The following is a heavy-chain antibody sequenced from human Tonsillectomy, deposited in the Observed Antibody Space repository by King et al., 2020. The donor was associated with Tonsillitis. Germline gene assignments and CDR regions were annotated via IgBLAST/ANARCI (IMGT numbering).Heavy chain of an antibody. V-gene: IGHV1-2*02. CDR3: ARGFDYSGYYYGMDV. CDR1: GYTFTGYY. CDR2: INPKSGGT. Sequence: QLVQSGAEVKKPGASVKVSCKASGYTFTGYYMHWVRQAPGQGLEWMGWINPKSGGTNYAQKFQGRVTMTRDTSISTAYMELSRLRSDDTAVYYCARGFDYSGYYYGMDVWGQGTTVTVSS. J-gene: IGHJ6*02. D-gene: IGHD1-26*01.